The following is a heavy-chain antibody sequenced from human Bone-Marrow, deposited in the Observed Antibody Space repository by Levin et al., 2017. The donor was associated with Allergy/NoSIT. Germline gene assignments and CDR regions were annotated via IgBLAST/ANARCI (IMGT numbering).Heavy chain of an antibody. D-gene: IGHD3-22*01. CDR3: ARETTYYFDTGGDLRAGWYFDL. V-gene: IGHV3-20*04. J-gene: IGHJ2*01. CDR2: INWDGGST. CDR1: SFTFDDYD. Sequence: GGSLRLSCVTSSFTFDDYDMSWVRQVPGKRLERVCAINWDGGSTHYTDSVKGRFTISRDNANNSMYLQMNSLRAEVTAVYYCARETTYYFDTGGDLRAGWYFDLWGRGTLVTVSS.